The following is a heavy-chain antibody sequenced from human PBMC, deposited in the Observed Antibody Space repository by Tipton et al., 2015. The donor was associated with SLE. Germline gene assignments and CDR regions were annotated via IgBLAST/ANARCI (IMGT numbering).Heavy chain of an antibody. J-gene: IGHJ6*03. Sequence: SLRLSCSASGFTFSTYAMTWVRQAPGKGLEWVSSISSDGSVTYYADSVKGRFTISRDNFENTLNLQMNSLRAQDTAVYYCARGDYMDVWGKGTMVTVSS. V-gene: IGHV3-23*01. CDR2: ISSDGSVT. CDR1: GFTFSTYA. CDR3: ARGDYMDV.